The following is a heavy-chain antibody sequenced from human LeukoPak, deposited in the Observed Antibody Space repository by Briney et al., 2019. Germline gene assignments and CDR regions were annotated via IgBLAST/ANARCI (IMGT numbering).Heavy chain of an antibody. CDR3: ARVYETEWLLQPPFDY. V-gene: IGHV7-4-1*02. CDR2: INTNTGNP. J-gene: IGHJ4*02. Sequence: ASVKVSCKASGYTFTSYAMNWVRQAPGQGLEWMGWINTNTGNPTYAQGFTGRFVFSLDTSVSTAYLQISSLKAEDTAVYYCARVYETEWLLQPPFDYWGQGTLVTVSS. CDR1: GYTFTSYA. D-gene: IGHD3-3*01.